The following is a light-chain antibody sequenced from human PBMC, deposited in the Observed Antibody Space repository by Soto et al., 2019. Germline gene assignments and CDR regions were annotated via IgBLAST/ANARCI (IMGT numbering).Light chain of an antibody. CDR1: QDIDTY. Sequence: DIEMTHSPSSLSASVGDRVTITCQASQDIDTYLHWYQQKPGKAPKVLIYDASTLETGVPSRFNGSGSGTDFTFTISSLQPEDIATYYCQQYDNLPLTFGGGTKVDIK. CDR3: QQYDNLPLT. CDR2: DAS. V-gene: IGKV1-33*01. J-gene: IGKJ4*01.